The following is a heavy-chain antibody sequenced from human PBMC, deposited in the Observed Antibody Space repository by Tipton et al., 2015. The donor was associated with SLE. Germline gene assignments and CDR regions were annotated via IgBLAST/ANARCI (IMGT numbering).Heavy chain of an antibody. J-gene: IGHJ2*01. D-gene: IGHD6-13*01. CDR2: INHSGST. V-gene: IGHV4-61*08. CDR1: GGSISSGGYY. CDR3: ARRGGQQLRWYFDL. Sequence: TLSLTCTVSGGSISSGGYYWSWIRQPPGKGLEWIGEINHSGSTNYNPSLKSRVTISVDTSKNQFSLKLSSVTAADTAVYYCARRGGQQLRWYFDLWGRGTLVTVSS.